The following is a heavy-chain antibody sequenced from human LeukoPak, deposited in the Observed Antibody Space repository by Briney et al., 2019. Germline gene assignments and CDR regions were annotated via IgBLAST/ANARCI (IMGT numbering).Heavy chain of an antibody. D-gene: IGHD3-3*01. CDR2: IYPGDSDT. CDR1: GYTFSSYW. J-gene: IGHJ4*02. Sequence: GESLKISCKGSGYTFSSYWIGWVRQMPGKGLEWMGIIYPGDSDTRYSPSLQGQVTISVDTSIGTAYLQWSSLKSSDTAIYYCARQNDFRLDYWGQGTLVTVSS. V-gene: IGHV5-51*01. CDR3: ARQNDFRLDY.